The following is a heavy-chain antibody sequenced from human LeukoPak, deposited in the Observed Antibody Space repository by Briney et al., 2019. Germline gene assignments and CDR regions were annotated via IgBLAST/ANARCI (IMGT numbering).Heavy chain of an antibody. CDR3: ARDLRQTYWFDP. CDR2: IIMDGSRT. J-gene: IGHJ5*02. V-gene: IGHV3-74*01. Sequence: GGPLSPSGAASGFTFSTHWMPWSGQPPGKGWVWVSIIIMDGSRTTYADSVKGRFTNSRDNAKKTRYLQMNSLRADDTAVYYCARDLRQTYWFDPWGQGTLVTVSS. CDR1: GFTFSTHW.